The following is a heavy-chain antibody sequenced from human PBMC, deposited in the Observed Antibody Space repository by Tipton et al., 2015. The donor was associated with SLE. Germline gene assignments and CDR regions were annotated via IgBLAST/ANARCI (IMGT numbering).Heavy chain of an antibody. D-gene: IGHD3-16*01. CDR1: GGSISSSLYY. CDR3: ARMEGMITYGGIAGL. Sequence: TLSLTCSVSGGSISSSLYYWGWVRQPPGKGLEWIATIHYSGNSYSNPPLKSRVTISIDTSKSHFSLKLTSVTAADTAVYYCARMEGMITYGGIAGLWGQGTVVTVSS. V-gene: IGHV4-39*02. J-gene: IGHJ4*02. CDR2: IHYSGNS.